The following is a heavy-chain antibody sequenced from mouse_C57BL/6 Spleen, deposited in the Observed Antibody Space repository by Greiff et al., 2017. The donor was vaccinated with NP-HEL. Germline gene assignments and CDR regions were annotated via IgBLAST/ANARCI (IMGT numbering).Heavy chain of an antibody. V-gene: IGHV1-80*01. D-gene: IGHD2-3*01. CDR2: IYPGDGDT. J-gene: IGHJ2*01. CDR1: GYAFSSYW. CDR3: ARGKIYDGYYDFDY. Sequence: QVHVKQSGAELVKPGASVKISCKASGYAFSSYWMNWVKQRPGKGLEWIGQIYPGDGDTNYNGKFKGKATLTADKSSSTAYMQLSSLTSEDSAVYFCARGKIYDGYYDFDYWGQGTTLTVSS.